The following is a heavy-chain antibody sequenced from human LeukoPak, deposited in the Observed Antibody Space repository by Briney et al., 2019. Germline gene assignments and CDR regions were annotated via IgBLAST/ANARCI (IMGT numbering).Heavy chain of an antibody. CDR3: ARRHSGSYYFDS. Sequence: PSETLSLTCTVSVGSNSSSSYYWVWIRQPPGRVLGRIGNIYYSGSTYYNPSLKSRVTISVDTSKNQFSLKLSSVTAADTAVYYCARRHSGSYYFDSWGQGTLVTVSS. CDR1: VGSNSSSSYY. D-gene: IGHD1-26*01. J-gene: IGHJ4*02. V-gene: IGHV4-39*01. CDR2: IYYSGST.